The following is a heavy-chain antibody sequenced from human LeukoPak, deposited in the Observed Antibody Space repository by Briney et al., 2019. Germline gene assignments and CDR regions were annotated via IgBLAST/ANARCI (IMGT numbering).Heavy chain of an antibody. J-gene: IGHJ5*02. D-gene: IGHD4-17*01. V-gene: IGHV3-30-3*01. CDR3: ERDLLSSDYFWFDP. Sequence: GGSLRLSCAASGFTFSSYAMHWVRQAPGKGLEWVAVISYDGSNKYYADSVKGRFTISRDNSKNTLYLQMNSLRAEDTAVYYCERDLLSSDYFWFDPWGQGTLVTVSS. CDR2: ISYDGSNK. CDR1: GFTFSSYA.